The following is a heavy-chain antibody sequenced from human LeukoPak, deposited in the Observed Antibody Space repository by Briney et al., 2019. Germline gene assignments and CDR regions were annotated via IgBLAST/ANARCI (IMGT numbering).Heavy chain of an antibody. D-gene: IGHD6-19*01. V-gene: IGHV1-2*06. Sequence: ASVKVSCKASGYTFTGYYMHWVRQAPGQGLEWMGRINPNSGGTNYAQKFQGRVTMTRVTSISTAYMELSRLRSDDTAVYYCARESGYSSGWEKFDYWGQGTLVTVSS. J-gene: IGHJ4*02. CDR2: INPNSGGT. CDR3: ARESGYSSGWEKFDY. CDR1: GYTFTGYY.